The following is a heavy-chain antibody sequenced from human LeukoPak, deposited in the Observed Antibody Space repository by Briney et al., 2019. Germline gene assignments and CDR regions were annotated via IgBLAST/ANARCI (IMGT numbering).Heavy chain of an antibody. J-gene: IGHJ4*02. CDR2: ISYDGSNK. V-gene: IGHV3-30*18. CDR1: GFTFSSYG. Sequence: PGGSLRLSCAASGFTFSSYGMHWVRQAPGKGLEGVAVISYDGSNKYYADSVKGRFTISRDNSKNTLYLQMNSLRAEDTAVYYCAKGRGRYCSSTSCYMGGDYWGQGTLVTVSS. CDR3: AKGRGRYCSSTSCYMGGDY. D-gene: IGHD2-2*02.